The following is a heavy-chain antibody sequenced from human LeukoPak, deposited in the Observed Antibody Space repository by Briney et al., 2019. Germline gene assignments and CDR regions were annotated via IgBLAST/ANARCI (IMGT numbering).Heavy chain of an antibody. D-gene: IGHD2-21*02. CDR1: GFTFSSYA. CDR2: ISGSGGST. V-gene: IGHV3-23*01. J-gene: IGHJ1*01. CDR3: AKGGIVVVTAISEYFQH. Sequence: GGSLRLSCAASGFTFSSYAMSWVRQAPGKGLEWVSAISGSGGSTYYADSVKGRFTISRDNSKNTLYLQMNSLRAEDTAVYYCAKGGIVVVTAISEYFQHRGQGTLVTVSS.